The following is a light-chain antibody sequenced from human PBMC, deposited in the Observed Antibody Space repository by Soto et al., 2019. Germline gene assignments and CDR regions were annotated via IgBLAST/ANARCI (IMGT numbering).Light chain of an antibody. CDR3: QQYNNWCPWT. Sequence: ILMTQSPATLSVSPGERATLSCRASQSVSNNLAWYQQKPGQAPRLLIYDASTRATGIPARFSGSGSRTEFTLTISGLQSEDFAVYDGQQYNNWCPWTFGQGTKVEIK. CDR2: DAS. J-gene: IGKJ1*01. V-gene: IGKV3-15*01. CDR1: QSVSNN.